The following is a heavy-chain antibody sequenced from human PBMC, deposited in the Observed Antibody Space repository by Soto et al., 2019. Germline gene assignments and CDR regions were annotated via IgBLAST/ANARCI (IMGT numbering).Heavy chain of an antibody. Sequence: GASVKVSCKASGYTFTSYAMHWVRQAPGQRLEWMGWINAGNGNTKYSQKFQGRVTITRDTSASTAYMELSSLRSEDTAVYYCSRVALRFLEWLPDYYYYYYMDVWGKGTTVTVSS. CDR2: INAGNGNT. J-gene: IGHJ6*03. V-gene: IGHV1-3*01. D-gene: IGHD3-3*01. CDR1: GYTFTSYA. CDR3: SRVALRFLEWLPDYYYYYYMDV.